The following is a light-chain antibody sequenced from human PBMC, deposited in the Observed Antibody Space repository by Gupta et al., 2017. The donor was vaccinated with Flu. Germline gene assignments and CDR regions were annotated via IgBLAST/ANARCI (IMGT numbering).Light chain of an antibody. CDR3: RQSLQTPGT. Sequence: ETVMTQSPLALSVNPGEAASMSCRARQSLRHITGYNYTDCYLQKPGQPPQLLIYLASNRASGLPDRITGSGTGRRFRLKISIMNGDHVGIYYSRQSLQTPGTFGQGTKVEIK. J-gene: IGKJ1*01. V-gene: IGKV2-28*01. CDR1: QSLRHITGYNY. CDR2: LAS.